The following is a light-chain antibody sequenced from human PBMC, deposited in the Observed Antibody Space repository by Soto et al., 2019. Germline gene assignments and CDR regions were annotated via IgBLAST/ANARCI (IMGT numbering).Light chain of an antibody. V-gene: IGLV2-23*01. Sequence: QSALTQPASVSGSPGQSITISCTGTSSYVGSYNLVSWYQQHPGKAPKLMIYDGSKRPSGVSNRFSGSKSGNTASLTISGLQYEDEADYYCCSYSGSSTWVFGGWTMMTVL. CDR1: SSYVGSYNL. J-gene: IGLJ2*01. CDR2: DGS. CDR3: CSYSGSSTWV.